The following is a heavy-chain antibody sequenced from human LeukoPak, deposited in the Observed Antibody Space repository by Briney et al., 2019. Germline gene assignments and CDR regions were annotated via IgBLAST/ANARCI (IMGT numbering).Heavy chain of an antibody. CDR2: VSDSGVNT. CDR1: GFAFSSFA. V-gene: IGHV3-23*01. CDR3: SKGRGSTLTNIDF. D-gene: IGHD4-11*01. Sequence: GGSLRLSCAASGFAFSSFAMTWVRQSPGKGLEWVTSVSDSGVNTYYAGSVRGRFTVSRDNFKNILYLQMNSLTVEDTAFYYCSKGRGSTLTNIDFWGQGTLVTVSS. J-gene: IGHJ4*02.